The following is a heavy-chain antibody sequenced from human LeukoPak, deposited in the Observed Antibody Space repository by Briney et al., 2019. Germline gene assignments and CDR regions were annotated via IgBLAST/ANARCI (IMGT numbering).Heavy chain of an antibody. CDR1: GGSISSGDYY. Sequence: SENLSLTCTVSGGSISSGDYYWSWIRQPPGKGLEWIGYIYYSGSTYYNPSLKSRVTISVDTSKNQFSLKLSSVTAADTAVYYCAREVYCSSTSCPNWFDPWGQGTLVTVSS. D-gene: IGHD2-2*01. CDR3: AREVYCSSTSCPNWFDP. CDR2: IYYSGST. J-gene: IGHJ5*02. V-gene: IGHV4-30-4*01.